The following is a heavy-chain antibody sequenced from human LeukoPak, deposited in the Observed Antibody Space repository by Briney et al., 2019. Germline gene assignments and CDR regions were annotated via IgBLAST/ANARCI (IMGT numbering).Heavy chain of an antibody. CDR1: GFTFSNCA. J-gene: IGHJ4*02. D-gene: IGHD3-9*01. V-gene: IGHV3-23*01. CDR3: AKWGDYDVLTGYYVSDY. Sequence: GGSLRLSCAASGFTFSNCAMSWVRQAPGKGLEWVSAITGSGGNTYYADSVKGRFTISRDNSKNTVFLQMNSLGAEDTAVYYCAKWGDYDVLTGYYVSDYWGQGTLVTVSS. CDR2: ITGSGGNT.